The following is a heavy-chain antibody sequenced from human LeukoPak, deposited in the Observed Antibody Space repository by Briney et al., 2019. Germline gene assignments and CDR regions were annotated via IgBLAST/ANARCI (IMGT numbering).Heavy chain of an antibody. CDR3: AKRVPYSSSAAYFDY. D-gene: IGHD6-6*01. CDR1: GFTFSNYG. V-gene: IGHV3-23*01. Sequence: GRSLRLSCAASGFTFSNYGMNWISQAPGKGLEWVASISDSGGDTYYADSVKGRFTVSRDNSKNTLYLQISNVRADDTAVYYCAKRVPYSSSAAYFDYWGQGTLLTVSS. CDR2: ISDSGGDT. J-gene: IGHJ4*02.